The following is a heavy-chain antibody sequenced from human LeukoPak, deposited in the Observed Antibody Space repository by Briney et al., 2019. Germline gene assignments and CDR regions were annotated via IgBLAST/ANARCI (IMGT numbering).Heavy chain of an antibody. D-gene: IGHD3-22*01. CDR1: GFTFSDHY. Sequence: GGSLRLSCAASGFTFSDHYMDWVRQAPGKGLEWVGRVRNRGKSYTTEYAASVKGRFTVSRDDSQNSLYLEMDSLKTEDTAVYYCVRGTMDSSHYSYSNYWGQGTLVTVSS. V-gene: IGHV3-72*01. CDR2: VRNRGKSYTT. J-gene: IGHJ4*02. CDR3: VRGTMDSSHYSYSNY.